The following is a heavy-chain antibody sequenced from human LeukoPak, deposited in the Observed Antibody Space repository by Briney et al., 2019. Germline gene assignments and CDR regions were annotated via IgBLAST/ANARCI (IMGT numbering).Heavy chain of an antibody. CDR3: ARESRGYYDISGYYLNFDY. Sequence: ASVKVSCKVSGYTLTELSMHWVRQAPGKGLEWMGGFDPEDGETIYAQKFQGRVTMTEDTSTDTAYMELSSLRSEDTAVYYCARESRGYYDISGYYLNFDYWGQGTLVTVSS. V-gene: IGHV1-24*01. D-gene: IGHD3-22*01. CDR2: FDPEDGET. CDR1: GYTLTELS. J-gene: IGHJ4*02.